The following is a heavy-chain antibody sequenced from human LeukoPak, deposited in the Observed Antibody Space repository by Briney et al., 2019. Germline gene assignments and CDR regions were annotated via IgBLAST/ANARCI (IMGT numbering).Heavy chain of an antibody. V-gene: IGHV4-31*03. CDR1: GGSISSGGYY. CDR3: ASSSLLLWFGELSAPYYGMDV. D-gene: IGHD3-10*01. CDR2: IYYSGST. Sequence: SETLSLTCTVSGGSISSGGYYWSWIRQHPGTGLEWIGYIYYSGSTYYNPSLKSRLTISVDTSKNQFSLKLSSVTAADTAVYYCASSSLLLWFGELSAPYYGMDVWGQGTTVTVSS. J-gene: IGHJ6*02.